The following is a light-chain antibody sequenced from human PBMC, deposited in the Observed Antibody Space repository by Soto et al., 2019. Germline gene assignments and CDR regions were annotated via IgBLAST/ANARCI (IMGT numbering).Light chain of an antibody. CDR1: SSDIGGYNY. V-gene: IGLV2-14*03. CDR2: DVS. CDR3: YSYTSSSTVL. J-gene: IGLJ2*01. Sequence: QSALTQPASVSGSPGQSITISCTGISSDIGGYNYVSWYQQLPGKAPKLMIYDVSNRRAGVSNRFSGSKSGNTASLTISGLQAEDEDDYYCYSYTSSSTVLFGGGTKVTVL.